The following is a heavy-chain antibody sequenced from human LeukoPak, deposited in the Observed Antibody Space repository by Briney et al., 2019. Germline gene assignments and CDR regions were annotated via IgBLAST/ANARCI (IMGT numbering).Heavy chain of an antibody. CDR3: ARAQRPSCLGGICYSGDY. CDR1: GGTFHSYI. D-gene: IGHD2-15*01. J-gene: IGHJ4*02. CDR2: IVPIIGTA. Sequence: GSSVKVSCKASGGTFHSYIVTWVRQAPGQGLEWMGGIVPIIGTANYAQKFQGRITITADDSTSTAYMELRSLRSEDTAIYYCARAQRPSCLGGICYSGDYWGQGTLVTVTS. V-gene: IGHV1-69*01.